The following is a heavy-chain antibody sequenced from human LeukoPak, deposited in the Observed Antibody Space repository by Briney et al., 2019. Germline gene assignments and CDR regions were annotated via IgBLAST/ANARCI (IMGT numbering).Heavy chain of an antibody. V-gene: IGHV3-66*03. CDR3: AKDMQWLVTAGQMALDY. CDR2: IYSDNT. CDR1: GFTVSSNS. D-gene: IGHD6-19*01. J-gene: IGHJ4*02. Sequence: GGSLRLSCTVSGFTVSSNSMSWVRQAPGKGLEWVSFIYSDNTHYSDSVKGRFTISRDNSKNTLYLQMNSLRAEDTAVYYCAKDMQWLVTAGQMALDYWGQGTLVTVSS.